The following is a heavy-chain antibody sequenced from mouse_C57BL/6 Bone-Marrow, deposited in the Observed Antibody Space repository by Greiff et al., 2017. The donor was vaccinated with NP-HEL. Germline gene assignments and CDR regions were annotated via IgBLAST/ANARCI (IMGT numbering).Heavy chain of an antibody. D-gene: IGHD2-4*01. Sequence: EVQLQQSVAELVRPGASVKLSCTASGFNIKNTYMHWVKQRPEQGLEWIGRIDPANGNTKYAPKFQGKATITADTSSNTAYLQLSSLTSEDTAIYYCASPIYYDYDVDYYFDYWGQGTTLTVSS. V-gene: IGHV14-3*01. CDR3: ASPIYYDYDVDYYFDY. CDR1: GFNIKNTY. J-gene: IGHJ2*01. CDR2: IDPANGNT.